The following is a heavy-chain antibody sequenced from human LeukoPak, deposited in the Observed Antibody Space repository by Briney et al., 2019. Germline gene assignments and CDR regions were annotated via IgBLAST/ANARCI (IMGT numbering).Heavy chain of an antibody. Sequence: GGSLRLSCAASGFTFDDYAMHWVRQAPGKGLEWVSGISWNSGSIGYADSVKGRFTISRDNTENSLYLQMNSLRAEDTAVYYCAREGGGSSWYWDYYYYMDVWGKGTTVTVSS. V-gene: IGHV3-9*01. CDR3: AREGGGSSWYWDYYYYMDV. CDR2: ISWNSGSI. D-gene: IGHD6-13*01. CDR1: GFTFDDYA. J-gene: IGHJ6*03.